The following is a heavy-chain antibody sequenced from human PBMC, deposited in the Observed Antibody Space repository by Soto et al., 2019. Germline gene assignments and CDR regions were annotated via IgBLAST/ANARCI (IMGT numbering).Heavy chain of an antibody. V-gene: IGHV1-46*03. CDR2: INPSGGST. Sequence: ASVKVSCKASGYTFTSYYMHWVRQAPGQGLEWMGIINPSGGSTSYAQKFQGRVTMTRDTSTSTVYMELSSLRSEDTAVYYCARAYRKHPNFVVVPAAPVDPWGQGTLVTVSS. D-gene: IGHD2-2*01. J-gene: IGHJ5*02. CDR1: GYTFTSYY. CDR3: ARAYRKHPNFVVVPAAPVDP.